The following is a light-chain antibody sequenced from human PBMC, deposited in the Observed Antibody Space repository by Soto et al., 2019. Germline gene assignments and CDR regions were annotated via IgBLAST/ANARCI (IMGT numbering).Light chain of an antibody. V-gene: IGKV3-11*01. CDR3: QQRSSWPFT. J-gene: IGKJ3*01. CDR1: QSIGNY. Sequence: EVVLTQSPATLSLSPGEGATLSCRASQSIGNYLAWYQQKPGQAPRLLIYATSNRATGIPARFSGSGSGTDFTLTISSLEPEDFAVYYCQQRSSWPFTFGPGSKVDIE. CDR2: ATS.